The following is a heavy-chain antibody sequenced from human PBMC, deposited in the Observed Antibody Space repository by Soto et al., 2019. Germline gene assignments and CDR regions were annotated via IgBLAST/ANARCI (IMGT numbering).Heavy chain of an antibody. CDR2: IYYSGST. D-gene: IGHD6-19*01. CDR3: ARPSSAVAEDY. Sequence: QLQLQESGPGLVKPSETLSLTCTVSGGSISSSNYYWGCIRQPPGKGREWIGSIYYSGSTYYNPSLKGRVTISVDTSKTQFSLKLSSVTATDTAVYYCARPSSAVAEDYWGQGTLVTVSS. V-gene: IGHV4-39*01. CDR1: GGSISSSNYY. J-gene: IGHJ4*02.